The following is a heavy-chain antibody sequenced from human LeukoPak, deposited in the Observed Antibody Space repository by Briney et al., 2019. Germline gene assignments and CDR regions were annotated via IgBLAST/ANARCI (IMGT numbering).Heavy chain of an antibody. D-gene: IGHD1-14*01. V-gene: IGHV3-48*02. CDR2: ISGSGTNI. J-gene: IGHJ4*02. Sequence: GGSLRLSCAAPGFTFSCYSMTWVRQAPGKGLEWVSYISGSGTNIYNADSVKGRFTISRDNAKNSMYLQLNSLRDEDTAVYYCVRETAYSFDCWGQGTLVTVSS. CDR1: GFTFSCYS. CDR3: VRETAYSFDC.